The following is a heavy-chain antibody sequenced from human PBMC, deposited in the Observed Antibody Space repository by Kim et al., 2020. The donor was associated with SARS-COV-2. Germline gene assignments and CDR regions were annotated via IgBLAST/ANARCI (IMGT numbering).Heavy chain of an antibody. D-gene: IGHD5-18*01. CDR1: GYTFTSYG. J-gene: IGHJ6*02. CDR2: ISAYNGNT. Sequence: ASVKVSCKASGYTFTSYGISWVRQAPGQGLEWMGWISAYNGNTNYAQKLQGRVTMTTDTSTSTAYMELRSLRSDDTAVYYCARATWIQLWPMGPYGMDVWGQGTTVTVSS. CDR3: ARATWIQLWPMGPYGMDV. V-gene: IGHV1-18*01.